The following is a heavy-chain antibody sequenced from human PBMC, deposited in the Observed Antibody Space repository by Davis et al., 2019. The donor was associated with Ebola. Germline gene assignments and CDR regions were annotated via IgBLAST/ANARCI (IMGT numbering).Heavy chain of an antibody. CDR3: ARGRSGGSRWFDP. CDR2: INHSGST. Sequence: SETLSLTCAVYGGSFSGYYWSWIRQPPGKGLEWIGEINHSGSTNYNPSLKSRVTISVDTSKHQFSLKLSSVTAADTAVYYCARGRSGGSRWFDPWGQGTLVTVSS. J-gene: IGHJ5*02. CDR1: GGSFSGYY. V-gene: IGHV4-34*01. D-gene: IGHD2-15*01.